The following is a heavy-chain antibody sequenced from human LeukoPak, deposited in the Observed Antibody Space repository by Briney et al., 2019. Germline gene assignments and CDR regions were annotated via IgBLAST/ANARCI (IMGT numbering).Heavy chain of an antibody. V-gene: IGHV3-30-3*01. J-gene: IGHJ4*02. CDR3: ARDKDEALDY. CDR2: ISYDGSNK. Sequence: PGRALRLSCAAPGFSFSSYAMHWVRQAPGKGLEWVAVISYDGSNKYYADSVKGRFTISRDNSKNTLYLQMNSLRAEDTAVYYCARDKDEALDYWGQGTLVTVSS. CDR1: GFSFSSYA.